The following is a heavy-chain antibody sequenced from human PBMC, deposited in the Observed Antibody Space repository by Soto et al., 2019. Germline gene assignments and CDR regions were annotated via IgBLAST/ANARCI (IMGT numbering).Heavy chain of an antibody. D-gene: IGHD3-16*02. CDR1: GFTFSYYG. V-gene: IGHV3-30*18. J-gene: IGHJ4*02. CDR2: ISYDGSDQ. CDR3: AKALGELSPESYDY. Sequence: QVQLVESGGGVVQPGRSLRLSCAASGFTFSYYGMHWVRQAPGKGLEWVAMISYDGSDQFYADSVRGRFTISRDNSKNTLNLQMNSLRGDETAVYYCAKALGELSPESYDYWGQGTLITVSS.